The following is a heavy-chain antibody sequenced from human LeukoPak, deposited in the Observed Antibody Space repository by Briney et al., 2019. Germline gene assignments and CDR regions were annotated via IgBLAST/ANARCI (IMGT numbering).Heavy chain of an antibody. CDR3: VSGYPYYFDY. J-gene: IGHJ4*02. CDR1: GFTLSGYG. D-gene: IGHD6-25*01. V-gene: IGHV3-33*01. Sequence: GGSLRLSCAASGFTLSGYGMHWVRQAPGKGLEWVAIIWANGNNKYYADSLKGRFTVSRDNSKDTLYLQMNNLRAEDTAVYHCVSGYPYYFDYWGQGTLVTVSS. CDR2: IWANGNNK.